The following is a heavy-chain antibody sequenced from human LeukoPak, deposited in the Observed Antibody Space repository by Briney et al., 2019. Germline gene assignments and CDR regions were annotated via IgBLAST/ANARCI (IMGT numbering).Heavy chain of an antibody. CDR3: ARNPVASNMGWFAP. V-gene: IGHV1-69*13. J-gene: IGHJ5*02. D-gene: IGHD5-12*01. CDR2: IIPIFGTA. CDR1: GGTFSSYT. Sequence: EASVKVSCKASGGTFSSYTISWVRQAPGQGLEWMGGIIPIFGTANYAQKFQGRVTITADESTSTAYMELSSLRSEDTAVYYCARNPVASNMGWFAPWGQGTLVTVSS.